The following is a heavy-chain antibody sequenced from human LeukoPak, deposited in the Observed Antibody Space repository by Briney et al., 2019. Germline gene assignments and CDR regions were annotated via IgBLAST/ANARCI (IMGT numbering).Heavy chain of an antibody. J-gene: IGHJ5*02. V-gene: IGHV1-2*02. CDR3: ARGPEVPAAIKGIWFDP. D-gene: IGHD2-2*02. Sequence: ASVKVSCKASGYTSTGYYMHWVRQAPGQGLEWMGCINPNSGGTNYAQKFQGRVTMTRDTSISTAYMELSRLRSDDTAVYYCARGPEVPAAIKGIWFDPWGQGTLVTVSS. CDR1: GYTSTGYY. CDR2: INPNSGGT.